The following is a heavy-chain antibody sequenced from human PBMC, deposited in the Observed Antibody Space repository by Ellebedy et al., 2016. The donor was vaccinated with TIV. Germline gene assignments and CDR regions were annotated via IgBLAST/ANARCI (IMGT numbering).Heavy chain of an antibody. D-gene: IGHD2-15*01. J-gene: IGHJ4*02. Sequence: GESLKISXTVSGFTFGDYAMSWFRQAPGKGLEWVGLIRSKAYGGTTEYGASVKGRFTISRDDSKSIADLQMNSLKTEDTAVYYCSRGVVAAATVDYWGQGTLVTVSS. V-gene: IGHV3-49*03. CDR3: SRGVVAAATVDY. CDR2: IRSKAYGGTT. CDR1: GFTFGDYA.